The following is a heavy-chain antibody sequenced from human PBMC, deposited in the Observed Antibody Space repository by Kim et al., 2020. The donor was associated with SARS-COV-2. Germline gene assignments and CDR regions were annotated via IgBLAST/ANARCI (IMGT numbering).Heavy chain of an antibody. J-gene: IGHJ6*02. CDR1: GGSISTSNW. D-gene: IGHD2-2*01. Sequence: SETLSLTCAVSGGSISTSNWWSWVRQPPGKGLEWIGEIYHSGGTKYNPSLESRVTISVDKSKNQFSLKLSSVTAADTAVYYCARDRTTSDYYCYGMDVWGQGTTVTVSS. CDR3: ARDRTTSDYYCYGMDV. V-gene: IGHV4-4*02. CDR2: IYHSGGT.